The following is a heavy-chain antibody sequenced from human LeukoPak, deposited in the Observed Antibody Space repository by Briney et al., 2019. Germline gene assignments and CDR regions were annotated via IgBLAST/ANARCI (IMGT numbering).Heavy chain of an antibody. CDR3: ARVGKSGSYPFDY. CDR1: GFTFSDYY. J-gene: IGHJ4*02. CDR2: ISSSGTYT. V-gene: IGHV3-11*05. D-gene: IGHD1-26*01. Sequence: GGPLRLSCAASGFTFSDYYMSWIRQAPGKGLEWVSYISSSGTYTNYADSVKGRFTISRDNAKNSLYLQMNSLRAGDTAVYYCARVGKSGSYPFDYWGQGSLVTVSS.